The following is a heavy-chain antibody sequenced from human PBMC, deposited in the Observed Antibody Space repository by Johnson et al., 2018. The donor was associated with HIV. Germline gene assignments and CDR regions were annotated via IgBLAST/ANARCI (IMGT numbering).Heavy chain of an antibody. CDR1: GFTFSSYW. D-gene: IGHD6-19*01. V-gene: IGHV3-7*05. J-gene: IGHJ3*02. CDR3: ARDLSSGWPNSAFDI. Sequence: VQVVESGGGLVQSGGSLRLSCAAAGFTFSSYWMNWVRQGPGKGLEWVANIKQDGSEKYYVNSVKGRFTISRDNAKNSLYLQMNSLRAEDTAVYFCARDLSSGWPNSAFDIWGQGTMVTVSS. CDR2: IKQDGSEK.